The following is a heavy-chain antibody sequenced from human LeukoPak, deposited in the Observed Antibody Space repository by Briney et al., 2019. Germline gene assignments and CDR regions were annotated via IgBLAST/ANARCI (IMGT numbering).Heavy chain of an antibody. V-gene: IGHV3-23*01. Sequence: VGSLRLSCAASGFTFSSYAMSWVRQAPGEGVEWVSAISGSGGSTYYADSVKGRFTISRDKSKNTLYLQMNSLRAEDTAVYYCAKDQRIAAAGIFDYWGQGTLVTVSS. J-gene: IGHJ4*02. CDR1: GFTFSSYA. CDR2: ISGSGGST. D-gene: IGHD6-13*01. CDR3: AKDQRIAAAGIFDY.